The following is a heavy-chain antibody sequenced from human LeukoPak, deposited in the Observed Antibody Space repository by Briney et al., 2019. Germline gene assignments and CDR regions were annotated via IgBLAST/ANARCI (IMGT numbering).Heavy chain of an antibody. J-gene: IGHJ4*02. Sequence: GGSLRLSCTASGLTFGDYAMSWVRQAPGKGLEWVGFIRSKAYGGTTEYAASVKGRFTISRDDSKSIAYLQMNSLKTEDTAVYYCTRVYYDILTGTHPSDYWGQGTLVTVSS. CDR3: TRVYYDILTGTHPSDY. D-gene: IGHD3-9*01. V-gene: IGHV3-49*04. CDR2: IRSKAYGGTT. CDR1: GLTFGDYA.